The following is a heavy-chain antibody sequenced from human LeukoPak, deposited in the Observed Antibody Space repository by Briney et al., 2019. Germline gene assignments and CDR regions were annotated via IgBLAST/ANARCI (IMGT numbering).Heavy chain of an antibody. Sequence: GASVKVSCKASGYSFTGYYMHWVRQAPGQGLEWMGWINPNSGGTNYAQKFQGRVTMTRDTSISTAYMELSRLRSDDTAVYYCARVRTYDYVWGTTGGGSFDYWGQGTLVTVSS. CDR3: ARVRTYDYVWGTTGGGSFDY. CDR1: GYSFTGYY. D-gene: IGHD3-16*01. V-gene: IGHV1-2*02. CDR2: INPNSGGT. J-gene: IGHJ4*02.